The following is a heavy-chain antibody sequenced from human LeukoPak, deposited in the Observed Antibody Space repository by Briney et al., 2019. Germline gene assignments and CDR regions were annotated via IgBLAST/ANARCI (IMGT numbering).Heavy chain of an antibody. CDR2: ISWNSGSI. Sequence: GGSLRLSCAASGFTFDDYAMHWVRQAPGKGLEWVSGISWNSGSIGYADSVKGRFTISRDNAKNSLYLQMNSLRAEDTAVYYCARHTQTHPLDIWGQGTMVTVSS. CDR3: ARHTQTHPLDI. J-gene: IGHJ3*02. V-gene: IGHV3-9*01. D-gene: IGHD4-23*01. CDR1: GFTFDDYA.